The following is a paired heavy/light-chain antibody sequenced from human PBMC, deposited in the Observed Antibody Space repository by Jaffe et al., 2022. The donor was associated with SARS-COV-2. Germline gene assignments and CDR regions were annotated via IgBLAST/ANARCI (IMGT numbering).Heavy chain of an antibody. D-gene: IGHD3-3*01. CDR2: IIPIFGTA. CDR3: ARDLGGIFGVVPLGGDYYYYGMDV. J-gene: IGHJ6*02. CDR1: GGTFSSYA. V-gene: IGHV1-69*01. Sequence: QVQLVQSGAEVKKPGSSVKVSCKASGGTFSSYAISWVRQAPGQGLEWMGGIIPIFGTANYAQKFQGRVTITADESTSTAYMELSSLRSEDTAVYYCARDLGGIFGVVPLGGDYYYYGMDVWGQGTTVTVSS.
Light chain of an antibody. V-gene: IGKV2-28*01. CDR3: MQALQTPRNT. CDR1: QSLLHSNGYNY. CDR2: LGS. Sequence: DIVMTQSPLSLPVTPGEPASISCRSSQSLLHSNGYNYLDWYLQKPGQSPQLLIYLGSNRASGVPDRFSGSGSGTDFTLKISRVEAEDVGVYYCMQALQTPRNTFGQGTKLEIK. J-gene: IGKJ2*01.